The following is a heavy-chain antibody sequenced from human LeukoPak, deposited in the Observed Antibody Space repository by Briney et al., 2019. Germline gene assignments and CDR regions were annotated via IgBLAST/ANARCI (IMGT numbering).Heavy chain of an antibody. V-gene: IGHV4-39*01. CDR1: GGSISSSNYY. CDR3: ARHSMVTSMTIFDY. CDR2: IYYSGST. D-gene: IGHD5-18*01. J-gene: IGHJ4*02. Sequence: PSETLSLTCTVYGGSISSSNYYWGWIRQPPGKGLEWIGSIYYSGSTYYNPSLKSRVTISVDTSKSQFSLKLNSVTAADTAVFYCARHSMVTSMTIFDYWGQGTLVTVSS.